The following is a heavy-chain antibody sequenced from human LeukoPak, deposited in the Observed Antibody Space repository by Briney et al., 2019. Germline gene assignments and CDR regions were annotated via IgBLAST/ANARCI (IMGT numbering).Heavy chain of an antibody. Sequence: SETLSLTCTVSGVPISSYYWSLIRQPPGKGLEWIGNIYYSGNTNYKPSLNSRVTISVDTSKNQFSLHLSSVTAPDTAVYYRARHYGSGSYDLPYYYHGMDVWGQGTTVTVSS. D-gene: IGHD3-10*01. CDR1: GVPISSYY. CDR3: ARHYGSGSYDLPYYYHGMDV. V-gene: IGHV4-59*01. CDR2: IYYSGNT. J-gene: IGHJ6*02.